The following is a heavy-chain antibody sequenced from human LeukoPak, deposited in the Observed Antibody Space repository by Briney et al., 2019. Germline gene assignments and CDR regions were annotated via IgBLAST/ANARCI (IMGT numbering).Heavy chain of an antibody. Sequence: PGGSLRLSCAASGFTFSSYEMNWVRQAPGKGLEWVSYISSSGSTIYYADSVKGRFTISRDNAKNSLYLQMNSLRAEDTAVYYCAREQNYYDSSGYPAVDYWGQGTLVTVSS. J-gene: IGHJ4*02. CDR2: ISSSGSTI. D-gene: IGHD3-22*01. CDR3: AREQNYYDSSGYPAVDY. V-gene: IGHV3-48*03. CDR1: GFTFSSYE.